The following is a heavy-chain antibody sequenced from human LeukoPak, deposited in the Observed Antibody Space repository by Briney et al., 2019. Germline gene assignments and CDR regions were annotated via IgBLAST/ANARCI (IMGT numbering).Heavy chain of an antibody. V-gene: IGHV6-1*01. J-gene: IGHJ6*02. D-gene: IGHD5-18*01. CDR2: TYYRSKWYN. Sequence: SQTLSLTCAISGDSVSSNRAAWNWIRQSPSRGLEWLGRTYYRSKWYNDYAVSVKSRITINPDASKNQFSLQLNSVTPEDTAVYYCAKGYSYGYYYFYYYGMDVWGQGTRSPSP. CDR1: GDSVSSNRAA. CDR3: AKGYSYGYYYFYYYGMDV.